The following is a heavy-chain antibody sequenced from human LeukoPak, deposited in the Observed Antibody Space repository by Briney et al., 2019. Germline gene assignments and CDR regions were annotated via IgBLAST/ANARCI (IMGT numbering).Heavy chain of an antibody. J-gene: IGHJ4*02. CDR2: INHSGST. CDR3: ARVAGYGVQLWFFDY. D-gene: IGHD5-18*01. Sequence: TSETLSLTCAVYGGSFSDYYWSWIRQSPGKGLEWIGVINHSGSTSYNPSLESRVTISVDASKKQFSLKLSSVTAAGTAVYYCARVAGYGVQLWFFDYWGQGTLVTVSS. V-gene: IGHV4-34*01. CDR1: GGSFSDYY.